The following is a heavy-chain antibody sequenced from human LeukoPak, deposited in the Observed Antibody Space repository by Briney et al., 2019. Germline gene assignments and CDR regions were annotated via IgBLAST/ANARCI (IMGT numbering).Heavy chain of an antibody. CDR1: GFTFSSYW. J-gene: IGHJ6*03. Sequence: GSLRLSCAASGFTFSSYWMHWVRQAPGKGLVWVSRTNSDGSSTSYADSVKGRFTFSRDNAKNTPYVQMNSLRAEDTAVYYCAREGPYCSTTSCNYYYYYMDVWGKGTTVTVSS. CDR3: AREGPYCSTTSCNYYYYYMDV. CDR2: TNSDGSST. D-gene: IGHD2-2*01. V-gene: IGHV3-74*01.